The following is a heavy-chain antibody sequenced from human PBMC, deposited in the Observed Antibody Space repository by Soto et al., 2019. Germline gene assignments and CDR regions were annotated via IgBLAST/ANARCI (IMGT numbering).Heavy chain of an antibody. CDR2: ISYDGSNK. V-gene: IGHV3-30*18. Sequence: SLSLSCAASGFTFSSYGMHWVRQAPGKGLEWVAVISYDGSNKYYADSVKGRFTISRDNSKNTLYLQMNSLRAEDTAVYYCAKPLEWFQYYFDYWGQGTLVTVSS. D-gene: IGHD3-3*01. CDR1: GFTFSSYG. J-gene: IGHJ4*02. CDR3: AKPLEWFQYYFDY.